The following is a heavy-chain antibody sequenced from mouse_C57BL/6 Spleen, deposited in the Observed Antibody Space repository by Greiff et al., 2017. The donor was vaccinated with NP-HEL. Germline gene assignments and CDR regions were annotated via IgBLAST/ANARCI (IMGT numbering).Heavy chain of an antibody. V-gene: IGHV5-16*01. Sequence: EVQVVESEGGLVQPGSSMKLSCTASGFTFSDYYMAWVRQVPDKGLEWVANINYDGSSTYYLDSLKSRFIISRDNAKNILYLQMSSLKSEDTATYYCARVHYYGSPYYFDYWGQGTTLTVSS. D-gene: IGHD1-1*01. J-gene: IGHJ2*01. CDR3: ARVHYYGSPYYFDY. CDR2: INYDGSST. CDR1: GFTFSDYY.